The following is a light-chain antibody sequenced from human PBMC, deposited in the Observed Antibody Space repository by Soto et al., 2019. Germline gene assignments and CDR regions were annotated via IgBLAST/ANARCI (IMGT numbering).Light chain of an antibody. CDR3: QQYNFWPYT. CDR1: QSLYSN. V-gene: IGKV3-15*01. CDR2: RAS. Sequence: EVVLTQSPATLSVSPGERATLTCRASQSLYSNYLAWFQQRPGHPPRLLLYRASTRATGVPARFGGGGSGTEFTLTISSLQSEDFAFYYCQQYNFWPYTFGQGTKLEI. J-gene: IGKJ2*01.